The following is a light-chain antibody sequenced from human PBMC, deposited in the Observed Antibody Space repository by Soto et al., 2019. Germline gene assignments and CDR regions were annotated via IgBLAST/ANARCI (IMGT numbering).Light chain of an antibody. CDR3: CLYAGRYSVV. CDR1: SSDVGGYNY. V-gene: IGLV2-11*01. CDR2: DGS. J-gene: IGLJ2*01. Sequence: QSALTQPRSVSGSPGQSVTISCTGTSSDVGGYNYVSWYQQHPGKAPKLMIYDGSKRPSGVPDRFSGSKSGNTASLTISGLQDEDEADYYCCLYAGRYSVVFGGGTQVTVL.